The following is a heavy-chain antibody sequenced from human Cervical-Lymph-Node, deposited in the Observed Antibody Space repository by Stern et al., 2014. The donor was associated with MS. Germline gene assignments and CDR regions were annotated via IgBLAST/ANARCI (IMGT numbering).Heavy chain of an antibody. CDR1: RFTFSNYA. D-gene: IGHD2-15*01. CDR2: IGFSSTIT. V-gene: IGHV3-23*04. CDR3: AKAEGYCSAGTCYRYFDY. J-gene: IGHJ4*02. Sequence: EVQLVESGGGLVQPGGSLRLSCAASRFTFSNYAMSWVRQAPGKGLEWVSIIGFSSTITYYADSVKGRFTLSRDNSKNTLFLQMNSLRAEDTAVYYCAKAEGYCSAGTCYRYFDYWGQGTQVTVSS.